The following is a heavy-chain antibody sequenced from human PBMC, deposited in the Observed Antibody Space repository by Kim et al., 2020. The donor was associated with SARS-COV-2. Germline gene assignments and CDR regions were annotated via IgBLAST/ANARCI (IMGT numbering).Heavy chain of an antibody. V-gene: IGHV4-31*03. CDR1: GGSISSGGYY. Sequence: SETLSLTCTVSGGSISSGGYYWSWIRQHPGKGLEWIGYIYYSGSTYYNPSLKSRVTISVDTSKNQFSLKLSSVTAADTVVYYCATRYCSGGSCYDRSDDAFDIWGQGTMVTVSS. D-gene: IGHD2-15*01. CDR2: IYYSGST. J-gene: IGHJ3*02. CDR3: ATRYCSGGSCYDRSDDAFDI.